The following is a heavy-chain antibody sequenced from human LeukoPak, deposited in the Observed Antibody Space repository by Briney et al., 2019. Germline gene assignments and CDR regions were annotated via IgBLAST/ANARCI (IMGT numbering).Heavy chain of an antibody. D-gene: IGHD3-3*01. CDR3: AGDWLDTRFGVPGEIYFDY. J-gene: IGHJ4*02. Sequence: GGSLRLSCAASGFTFSDYEMNWVRQAPGKGLEWVSYISSGSTTIFYTDSVKGRLTISRDNAKNSVYLQMNSLRAEDTAVYYCAGDWLDTRFGVPGEIYFDYWGQGILVTVSS. V-gene: IGHV3-48*03. CDR1: GFTFSDYE. CDR2: ISSGSTTI.